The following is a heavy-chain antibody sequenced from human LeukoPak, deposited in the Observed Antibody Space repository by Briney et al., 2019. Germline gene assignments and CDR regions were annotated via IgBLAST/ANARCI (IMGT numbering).Heavy chain of an antibody. CDR2: IRSSSSTI. V-gene: IGHV3-48*01. CDR3: ARDRYVDDFWSGYYTRGNWFDP. J-gene: IGHJ5*02. Sequence: GGSLRLSCAASGFTFSSYSMNWVRQAPGKGLEWVSYIRSSSSTIYYADSVKGRFTISRDNAKNSLYLQMNSLRAEDTAVNYCARDRYVDDFWSGYYTRGNWFDPWGQGTLVTVSS. D-gene: IGHD3-3*01. CDR1: GFTFSSYS.